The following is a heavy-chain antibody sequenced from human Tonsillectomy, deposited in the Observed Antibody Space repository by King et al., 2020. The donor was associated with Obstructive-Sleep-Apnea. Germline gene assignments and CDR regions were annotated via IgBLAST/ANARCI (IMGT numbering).Heavy chain of an antibody. Sequence: VQLVESGGGVVQPGRSLRLSCAASGFTFSSYAMHWVRQAPGKGLEWVAVISYDGSNKYYADSVKGRFTISRDNSKNTLYLQMNSLRAEDTAVYYCARGIGSTSFPYYYYYGMDVWGQGTTVTVSS. D-gene: IGHD2-2*01. CDR1: GFTFSSYA. J-gene: IGHJ6*02. CDR2: ISYDGSNK. CDR3: ARGIGSTSFPYYYYYGMDV. V-gene: IGHV3-30*04.